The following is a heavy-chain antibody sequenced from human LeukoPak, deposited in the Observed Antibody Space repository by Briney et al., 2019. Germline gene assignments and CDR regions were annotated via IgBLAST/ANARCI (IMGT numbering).Heavy chain of an antibody. CDR2: IYYSGST. CDR1: GGSISSGGYY. D-gene: IGHD2-2*01. Sequence: SETLSLTCTASGGSISSGGYYWSWIRQHPGKGLEWIGYIYYSGSTYYNPSLKSRVTISVDTSKNQFSLKLSSVTAADTAVYYCASGRQGYCSSTSCYLFVYWGQGTLVTVSS. J-gene: IGHJ4*02. CDR3: ASGRQGYCSSTSCYLFVY. V-gene: IGHV4-31*03.